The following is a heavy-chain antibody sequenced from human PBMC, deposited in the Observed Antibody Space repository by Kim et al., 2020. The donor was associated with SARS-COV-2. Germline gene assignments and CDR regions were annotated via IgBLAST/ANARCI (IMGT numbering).Heavy chain of an antibody. Sequence: VKGRFTISRDNSKNTLYLQMNSLRAEDTAVYYCATRYIYYYDSSGHYFDYWGQGTLVTVSS. D-gene: IGHD3-22*01. J-gene: IGHJ4*02. V-gene: IGHV3-23*01. CDR3: ATRYIYYYDSSGHYFDY.